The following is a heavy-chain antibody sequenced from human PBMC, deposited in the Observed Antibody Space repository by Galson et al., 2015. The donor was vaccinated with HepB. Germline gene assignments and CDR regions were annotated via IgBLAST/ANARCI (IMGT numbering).Heavy chain of an antibody. CDR2: INAGNGNT. J-gene: IGHJ6*02. Sequence: SVKVSCKASGYTFTSYAMHWVRQAPGQRLEWMGWINAGNGNTKYSQKFQGRVTITRDTSASTAYMELSSLRSEDTAVYYCAKGYCSGGSCYGYYYYYYGMDVWGQGTTVTVSS. CDR3: AKGYCSGGSCYGYYYYYYGMDV. V-gene: IGHV1-3*01. CDR1: GYTFTSYA. D-gene: IGHD2-15*01.